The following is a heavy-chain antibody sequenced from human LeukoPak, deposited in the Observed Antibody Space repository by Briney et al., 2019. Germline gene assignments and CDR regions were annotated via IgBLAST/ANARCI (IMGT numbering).Heavy chain of an antibody. Sequence: PSETLSLTCTVSGGSISSSSYYWGWIRQPPGKGLEWIGSIYYSGSTYYNPSLKSRVTISVDTSKNQFSLKLSSVTAADTAVYYCATVTPTPRYYYYYYMDVWGKGTTVTVSS. J-gene: IGHJ6*03. CDR2: IYYSGST. CDR1: GGSISSSSYY. D-gene: IGHD4-17*01. V-gene: IGHV4-39*07. CDR3: ATVTPTPRYYYYYYMDV.